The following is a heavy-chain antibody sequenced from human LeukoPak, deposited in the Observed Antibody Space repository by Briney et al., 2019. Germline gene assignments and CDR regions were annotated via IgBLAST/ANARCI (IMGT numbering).Heavy chain of an antibody. D-gene: IGHD4-17*01. Sequence: GGSLRLSCAASGFTFSSYWMHWVRQAPGKGLVWVSRINGDGSSTSYADSVKGRFTISRDNAKNTLYLQMNSLRAEDTALYYCAKAPRSTVTTSYFDYWGQGTLVTVSS. CDR1: GFTFSSYW. CDR2: INGDGSST. J-gene: IGHJ4*02. CDR3: AKAPRSTVTTSYFDY. V-gene: IGHV3-74*01.